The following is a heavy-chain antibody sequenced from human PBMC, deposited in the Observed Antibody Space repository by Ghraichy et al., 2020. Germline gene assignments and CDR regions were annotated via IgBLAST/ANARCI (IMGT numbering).Heavy chain of an antibody. J-gene: IGHJ4*02. Sequence: GGSLRLSCAGSGFTFSCCPMSWVRQAPGKGLEWVSYIDTTTRRIYYADSVKGLFTISRDDAKNSLYLQMNRLRYDDTAIYYCARDYDWALDSWGQGVLVSVSS. CDR1: GFTFSCCP. V-gene: IGHV3-48*02. D-gene: IGHD1-1*01. CDR3: ARDYDWALDS. CDR2: IDTTTRRI.